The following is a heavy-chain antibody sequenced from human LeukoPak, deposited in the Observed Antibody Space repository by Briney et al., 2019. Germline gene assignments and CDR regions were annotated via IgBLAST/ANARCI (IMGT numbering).Heavy chain of an antibody. V-gene: IGHV1-8*01. CDR3: ARSPEMAYYYGMDV. J-gene: IGHJ6*02. CDR2: MNPNSGNT. Sequence: ASVKVSCKASGYTFTSYDINWVRQATGQGLEWMGWMNPNSGNTGYAQKFQGRVTMTRNTSISTAYMELSSLRSEDTAVYYCARSPEMAYYYGMDVWGQGTTVTVSS. CDR1: GYTFTSYD. D-gene: IGHD5-24*01.